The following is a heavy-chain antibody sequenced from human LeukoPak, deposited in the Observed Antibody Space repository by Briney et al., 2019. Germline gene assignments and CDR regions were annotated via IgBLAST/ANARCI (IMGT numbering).Heavy chain of an antibody. CDR1: GYTFTSYG. V-gene: IGHV1-18*01. CDR3: AIRARDFDY. D-gene: IGHD5-24*01. J-gene: IGHJ4*02. CDR2: ISAYNGNT. Sequence: ASVKVSCTASGYTFTSYGITWVRQAPGQGLEWMGWISAYNGNTNYAQNLQGRVTMTTDTSTSTAYMELRSLRSGDTAVYYCAIRARDFDYWGQGTLVTVSS.